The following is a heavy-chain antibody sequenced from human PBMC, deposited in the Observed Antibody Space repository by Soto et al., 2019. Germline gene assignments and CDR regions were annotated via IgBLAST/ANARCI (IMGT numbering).Heavy chain of an antibody. J-gene: IGHJ6*02. D-gene: IGHD3-22*01. CDR3: SFSDSSAASYGLDV. CDR1: GLTFNSSW. Sequence: GEYLKLSSAAYGLTFNSSWMTWVLHAPGKGLEWVANIKQDGSEKYYVDSVKGRFTISRDNAKNSLYLQMNSLRAEDTAVYYCSFSDSSAASYGLDVSGQGP. V-gene: IGHV3-7*01. CDR2: IKQDGSEK.